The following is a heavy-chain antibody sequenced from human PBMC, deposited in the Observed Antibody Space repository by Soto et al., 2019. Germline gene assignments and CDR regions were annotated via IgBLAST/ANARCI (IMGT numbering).Heavy chain of an antibody. CDR1: GFTFSSYA. D-gene: IGHD5-12*01. CDR2: ISGSGGST. Sequence: GGSLRLCCAASGFTFSSYAMSWVRQAPGKGLEWVSAISGSGGSTYYADSVKGRFTISRDNSKNTLYLQMNSLRAEDTAVYYCAIELARSDAFDIWGQGIMVSVAS. CDR3: AIELARSDAFDI. J-gene: IGHJ3*02. V-gene: IGHV3-23*01.